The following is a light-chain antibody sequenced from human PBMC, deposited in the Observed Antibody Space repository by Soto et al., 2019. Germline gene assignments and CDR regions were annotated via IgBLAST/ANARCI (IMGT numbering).Light chain of an antibody. V-gene: IGKV1-5*03. CDR3: QQYTSYST. CDR2: KAS. Sequence: DIQKTQSPSTLSASVGDRVTITCRASQSINSWLAWYQQKPGRAPKLLIYKASSLESGVPSRFSGSGSGTEFTLTISSLQPDDFATYYCQQYTSYSTFGQGTKVEIK. CDR1: QSINSW. J-gene: IGKJ1*01.